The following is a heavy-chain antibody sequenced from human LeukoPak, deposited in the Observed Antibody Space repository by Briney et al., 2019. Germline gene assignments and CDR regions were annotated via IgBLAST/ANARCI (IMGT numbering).Heavy chain of an antibody. Sequence: NASETLSLTCAVSGVSFSGYFWTWIRQPPGKGLEWIGEIDYSGITNYNPSLKSRVIISVDTSKNQFSLRLNSVTAADTAVYYCARGLRTVGLEVGGLRFAPWGQGTLVTVSS. V-gene: IGHV4-34*01. CDR1: GVSFSGYF. CDR3: ARGLRTVGLEVGGLRFAP. D-gene: IGHD2-15*01. CDR2: IDYSGIT. J-gene: IGHJ5*02.